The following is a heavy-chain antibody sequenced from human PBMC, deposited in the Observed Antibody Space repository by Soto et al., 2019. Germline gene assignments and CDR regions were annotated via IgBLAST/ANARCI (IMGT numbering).Heavy chain of an antibody. CDR3: ARGRDGYNYYFDY. Sequence: SETLSLTCTVSGGSISSYYWSWIRQPPGKGLEWIGYIYYSGSTNYNPSLKSRVTISVDTSKNQFSLKLSSVTAADTAVYYCARGRDGYNYYFDYWGQGTLVTVSS. D-gene: IGHD5-12*01. CDR1: GGSISSYY. J-gene: IGHJ4*02. V-gene: IGHV4-59*01. CDR2: IYYSGST.